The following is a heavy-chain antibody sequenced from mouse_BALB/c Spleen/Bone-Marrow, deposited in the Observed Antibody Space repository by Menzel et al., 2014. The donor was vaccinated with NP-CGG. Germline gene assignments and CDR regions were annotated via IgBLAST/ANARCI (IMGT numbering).Heavy chain of an antibody. D-gene: IGHD2-10*01. V-gene: IGHV1-9*01. J-gene: IGHJ2*01. CDR3: ARGAYYGNYFDY. Sequence: VKLQESGAELMKPGASVKISCKATGYTFSSYWIEWVKQRPGHGLEWIGEILPGSGSTNYNEKFKGKATFTADTSSNTAYMQLSSLTSEDSAFYYCARGAYYGNYFDYWGQGTTLTVSS. CDR2: ILPGSGST. CDR1: GYTFSSYW.